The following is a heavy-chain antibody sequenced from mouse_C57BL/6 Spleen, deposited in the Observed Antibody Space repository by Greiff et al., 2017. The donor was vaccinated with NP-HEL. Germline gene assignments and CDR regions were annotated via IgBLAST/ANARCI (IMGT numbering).Heavy chain of an antibody. CDR2: IDPSDSET. J-gene: IGHJ4*01. V-gene: IGHV1-52*01. Sequence: QVQLQQPGAELVRPGSSVKLSCKASGYTFTSYWMHWVKQRPIQGLEWIGNIDPSDSETHYNQKFKDKATLTVDKSSSTAYMQLSSLTSEDSAVYYCARWADYYGSSYVAMDYWGQGTSVTVSS. D-gene: IGHD1-1*01. CDR3: ARWADYYGSSYVAMDY. CDR1: GYTFTSYW.